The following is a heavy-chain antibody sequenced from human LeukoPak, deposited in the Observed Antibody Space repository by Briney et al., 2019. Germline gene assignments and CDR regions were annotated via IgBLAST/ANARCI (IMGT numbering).Heavy chain of an antibody. Sequence: PSETLSLTCAVYGGSFSGYYWSWIRQPPGKGLEWIGEINHSGSTNYNPSLKSRVTISVDTSKNQFSLKLSSVPAADTAVYYCAGTSVDCTNGVCGEIDYWGQGTLVTVSS. D-gene: IGHD2-8*01. V-gene: IGHV4-34*01. CDR1: GGSFSGYY. J-gene: IGHJ4*02. CDR3: AGTSVDCTNGVCGEIDY. CDR2: INHSGST.